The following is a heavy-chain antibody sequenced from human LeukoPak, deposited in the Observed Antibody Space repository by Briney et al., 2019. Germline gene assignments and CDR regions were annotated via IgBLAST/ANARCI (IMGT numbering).Heavy chain of an antibody. CDR1: GFTFSSYS. Sequence: PGGSLRVSCAASGFTFSSYSMNWVRQAPGEGLEWVSSISSSGSFIYYADSVKGRFTISRDNARNSLFLQMNSLRAEDTAVYYCARDLRYCSSASCSENGAFDIWGQGTMVTVSS. V-gene: IGHV3-21*01. D-gene: IGHD2-2*01. CDR3: ARDLRYCSSASCSENGAFDI. J-gene: IGHJ3*02. CDR2: ISSSGSFI.